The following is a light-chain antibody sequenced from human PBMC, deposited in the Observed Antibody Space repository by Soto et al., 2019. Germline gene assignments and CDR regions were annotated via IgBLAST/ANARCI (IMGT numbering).Light chain of an antibody. V-gene: IGKV2-28*01. CDR2: LGS. Sequence: DIVMTQSTLSLPVTPGEPASISCRSSQSLLHSNGKNYLDWYLQKPGQSPQLLIYLGSNRASGVPDRFSGSGSGTDFTLTISRVEAEDVGVYYCVQNLQTPFTFGPGTKVDIK. J-gene: IGKJ3*01. CDR1: QSLLHSNGKNY. CDR3: VQNLQTPFT.